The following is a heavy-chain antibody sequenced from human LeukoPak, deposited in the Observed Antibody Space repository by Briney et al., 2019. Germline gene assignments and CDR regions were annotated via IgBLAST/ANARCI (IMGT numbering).Heavy chain of an antibody. CDR2: IYDSGST. D-gene: IGHD3-10*01. Sequence: TISSYWMHWVRQAPGKGLEWIGSIYDSGSTYYNPSLKSRVTISVDTSKNQFSLKLNSVTAADTAVYYCARHYGPWGQGTLVTVSS. J-gene: IGHJ5*02. V-gene: IGHV4-39*01. CDR3: ARHYGP. CDR1: TISSYW.